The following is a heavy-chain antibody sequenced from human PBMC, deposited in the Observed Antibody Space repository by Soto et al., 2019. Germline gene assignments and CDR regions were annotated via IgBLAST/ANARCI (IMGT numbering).Heavy chain of an antibody. D-gene: IGHD6-13*01. CDR2: ISSSGGAI. J-gene: IGHJ6*01. V-gene: IGHV3-48*02. CDR1: GFIFSDYT. CDR3: ARDHGGSTWFVGVYYFFGMDV. Sequence: EVQLVESGGDLVQPGGPLRLSCAASGFIFSDYTMPWVRQVPGRGLEFVSHISSSGGAIFYAESVKGRFTVSRDNAKNSLYLQMNSLRDEDTAVYFCARDHGGSTWFVGVYYFFGMDVWGQGTAVTVSS.